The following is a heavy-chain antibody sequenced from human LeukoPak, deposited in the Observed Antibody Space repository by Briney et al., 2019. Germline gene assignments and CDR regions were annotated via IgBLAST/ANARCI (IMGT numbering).Heavy chain of an antibody. CDR2: IRYDGSTS. Sequence: GGSLRLSCVASGFSFRDYDMHWVRQPPGKGLEWVAFIRYDGSTSYYAESVKGRFTISRDNSKNTLYLQIDSLRPEDTAVYYCARDTGGGYSCYDCWGQGTLVTVSS. CDR3: ARDTGGGYSCYDC. CDR1: GFSFRDYD. J-gene: IGHJ4*02. D-gene: IGHD5-18*01. V-gene: IGHV3-30*02.